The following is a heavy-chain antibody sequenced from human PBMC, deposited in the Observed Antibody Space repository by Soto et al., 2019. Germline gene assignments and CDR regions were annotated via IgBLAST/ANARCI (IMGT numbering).Heavy chain of an antibody. V-gene: IGHV1-24*01. CDR2: FDPEDGET. J-gene: IGHJ4*02. CDR1: GYTLTELS. D-gene: IGHD1-26*01. Sequence: ASVKVSCKVSGYTLTELSMHWVRQAPGKGLEWMGGFDPEDGETIYAQKFQGRVTMTEDTSTDTAYMELSSLRSEDTAVYYCAASGSYYYYFDYWGQGTLVTVS. CDR3: AASGSYYYYFDY.